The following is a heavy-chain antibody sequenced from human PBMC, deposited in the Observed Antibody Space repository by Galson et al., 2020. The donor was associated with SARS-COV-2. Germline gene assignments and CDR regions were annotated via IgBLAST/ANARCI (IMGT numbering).Heavy chain of an antibody. CDR3: AKVYCSSTSCSQLDYYYYYGMDV. CDR1: GFTFSSYG. D-gene: IGHD2-2*01. V-gene: IGHV3-30*18. CDR2: ISYDGSNK. Sequence: TGGYLRLSCAASGFTFSSYGMHWARQAPGKGLEWVAVISYDGSNKYYADSVKGRFTISRDNSKNTLYLQMNSLRAEDTAVYYCAKVYCSSTSCSQLDYYYYYGMDVWGQGTTVTVSS. J-gene: IGHJ6*02.